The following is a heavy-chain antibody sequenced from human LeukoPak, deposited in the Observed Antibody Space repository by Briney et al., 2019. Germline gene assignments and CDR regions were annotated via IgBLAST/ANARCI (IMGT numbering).Heavy chain of an antibody. CDR3: ARDGGFFLFDY. V-gene: IGHV3-7*01. Sequence: SGGSPRLSCAASGFTFGNYWMTWVRQAPGKGLEWLAHIKEDGSETAYVDSVRGRFTISRDNAKNSLYLQMSSLRDEDTAVYYCARDGGFFLFDYWGQGTLVSVSS. CDR1: GFTFGNYW. D-gene: IGHD3-16*01. J-gene: IGHJ4*02. CDR2: IKEDGSET.